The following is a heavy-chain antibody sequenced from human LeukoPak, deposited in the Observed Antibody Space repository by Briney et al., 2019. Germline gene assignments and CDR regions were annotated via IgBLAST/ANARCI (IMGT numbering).Heavy chain of an antibody. CDR3: AREPHYYYRMDV. CDR1: GFTVSSNY. V-gene: IGHV3-53*01. CDR2: IYSGGST. D-gene: IGHD1-14*01. J-gene: IGHJ6*02. Sequence: PGGSLRLSCAASGFTVSSNYMSWVRQAPGKGLEWVSVIYSGGSTYYADSVKGRFTISRDNSKNTLYLQMNSLRAEDTAVYYCAREPHYYYRMDVWGQGTTVTVSS.